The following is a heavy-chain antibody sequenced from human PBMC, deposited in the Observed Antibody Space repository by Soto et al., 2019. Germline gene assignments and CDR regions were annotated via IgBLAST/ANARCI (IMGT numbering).Heavy chain of an antibody. CDR2: ISSSSSTI. J-gene: IGHJ6*02. CDR3: ARDSGEYCGGDCYSFGYYYGMDV. Sequence: PGGSLRLACAASGFTFISYSMNWGRQTTGKGLAWVSYISSSSSTIYYADSVKGRFTISRDNAKNSLYLQMNSLRDEDTAVYYCARDSGEYCGGDCYSFGYYYGMDVWGQGTTVTVSS. CDR1: GFTFISYS. V-gene: IGHV3-48*02. D-gene: IGHD2-21*02.